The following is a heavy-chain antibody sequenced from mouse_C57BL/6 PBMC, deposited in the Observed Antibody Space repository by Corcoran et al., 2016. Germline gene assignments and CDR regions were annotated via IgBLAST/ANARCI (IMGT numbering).Heavy chain of an antibody. CDR1: GYTFTTYG. J-gene: IGHJ1*03. CDR2: INTYSGVP. V-gene: IGHV9-3*01. CDR3: ARDSNWYIDV. Sequence: QIQLVQSGPELKKPGETVKISCKASGYTFTTYGMSWVKQAPGKDLKWMAGINTYSGVPTYADDFKGRFAFSLETSASTAYLQINNLKNEDTATYFCARDSNWYIDVWGTGTTVTFSS.